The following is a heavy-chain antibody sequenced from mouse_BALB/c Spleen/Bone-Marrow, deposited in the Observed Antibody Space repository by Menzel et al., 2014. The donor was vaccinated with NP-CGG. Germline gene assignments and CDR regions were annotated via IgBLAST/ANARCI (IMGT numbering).Heavy chain of an antibody. CDR3: ASYFYCSGGFAY. V-gene: IGHV14-3*02. J-gene: IGHJ3*01. CDR2: IDPANGNT. CDR1: GFNIKDTY. Sequence: VQLQQSGAELVKPGASVKLSCTASGFNIKDTYMHWVKQRPEQGLEWIGRIDPANGNTKYDLKFQGKATITADTSSKTAYIQLSSLTSEDTAVYYCASYFYCSGGFAYWGQGALVTVSA. D-gene: IGHD1-1*01.